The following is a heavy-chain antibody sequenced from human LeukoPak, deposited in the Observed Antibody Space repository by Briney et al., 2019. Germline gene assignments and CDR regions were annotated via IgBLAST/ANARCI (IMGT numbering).Heavy chain of an antibody. CDR2: INPRSGGT. CDR1: GYIFTNYY. V-gene: IGHV1-2*02. CDR3: ARHVSSSGEDS. Sequence: GASVKVSCKASGYIFTNYYMHWVRQAPGQGLEWMGWINPRSGGTNFAQKFQGRVTMTRDTSISAAYMELSRLRSDDTAVYYCARHVSSSGEDSWGRGTLVTVSS. J-gene: IGHJ4*02. D-gene: IGHD2-21*01.